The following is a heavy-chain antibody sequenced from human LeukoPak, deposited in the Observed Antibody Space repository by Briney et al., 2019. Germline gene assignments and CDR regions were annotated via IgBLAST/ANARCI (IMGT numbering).Heavy chain of an antibody. V-gene: IGHV4-39*07. D-gene: IGHD5-18*01. CDR2: IYYSGST. J-gene: IGHJ4*02. CDR3: AREGWLRKTAD. Sequence: WVRQAPGKGLEWIGSIYYSGSTYYNPSLKSRVTISVDTSKNQFSLKLSSVTAADTAVYYCAREGWLRKTADWGQGTLVTVSS.